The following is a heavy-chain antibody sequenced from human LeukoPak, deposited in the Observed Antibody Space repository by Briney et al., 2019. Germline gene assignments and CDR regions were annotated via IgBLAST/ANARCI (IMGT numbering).Heavy chain of an antibody. Sequence: SETLSLTCTVSGGSISSSSYYWGWIRQPPGKGLEWIGNIYYSGSTYYNPSLKSRVTISVDTSKNQFPLKLSSVTAADTAVYYCARRPFRRYSSIWQPPNWFDPWGQGTLVTVSS. D-gene: IGHD6-13*01. V-gene: IGHV4-39*06. CDR1: GGSISSSSYY. CDR2: IYYSGST. CDR3: ARRPFRRYSSIWQPPNWFDP. J-gene: IGHJ5*02.